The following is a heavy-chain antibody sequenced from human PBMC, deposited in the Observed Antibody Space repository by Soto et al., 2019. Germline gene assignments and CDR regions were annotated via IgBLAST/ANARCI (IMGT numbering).Heavy chain of an antibody. Sequence: PSGTLSLTCAVSGVTLSDSYWTWICQPPGKGLEWIGEINHVGSTNYNPTHKSRVTMSVDTSQNQLSLRLISVTAADTAVYFYVRIRYQLPSSVLWLDPWGQGTPVTVSS. J-gene: IGHJ5*02. CDR1: GVTLSDSY. CDR2: INHVGST. CDR3: VRIRYQLPSSVLWLDP. V-gene: IGHV4-34*01. D-gene: IGHD2-8*01.